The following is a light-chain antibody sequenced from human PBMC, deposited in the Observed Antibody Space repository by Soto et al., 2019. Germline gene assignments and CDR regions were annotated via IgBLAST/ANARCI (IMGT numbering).Light chain of an antibody. J-gene: IGKJ4*01. CDR3: QQRSNS. V-gene: IGKV3-11*01. CDR2: DAS. Sequence: EIVLTQSPATLSLSPGDRATLSCRASQSVSRSLTWYQQKPGQAPRLLIYDASTRATGIPPRFSGSGSGTDFTLTISSLEPEDFAVYYCQQRSNSVGGGTKVEIK. CDR1: QSVSRS.